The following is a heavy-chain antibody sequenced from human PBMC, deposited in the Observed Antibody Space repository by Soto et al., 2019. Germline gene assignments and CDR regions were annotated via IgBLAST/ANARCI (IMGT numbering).Heavy chain of an antibody. J-gene: IGHJ4*02. V-gene: IGHV4-34*01. Sequence: SETLSLTCAVYGGSFSGYYWSWIRQPPGKGLEWIGEINHSGSTNYNPSLKSRVTISVDTSKNQFSLKLSSVTAADTAVYYCARGENDSGYDHFDYWGQGTLVTVSS. CDR2: INHSGST. CDR1: GGSFSGYY. CDR3: ARGENDSGYDHFDY. D-gene: IGHD5-12*01.